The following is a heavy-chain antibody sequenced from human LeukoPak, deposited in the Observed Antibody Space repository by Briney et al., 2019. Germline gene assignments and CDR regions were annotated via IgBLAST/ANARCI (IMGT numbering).Heavy chain of an antibody. D-gene: IGHD2-15*01. CDR3: AREGGVAAIDY. V-gene: IGHV4-34*01. Sequence: PSETLSLTCAVYGGSFSGYYWSWIRQPPGKGLEWIGEINHSGSTNYNPSLKSRVTISVDTSKNQFSLQLNSVTAADTAVYYCAREGGVAAIDYWGQGTLVTVSS. CDR1: GGSFSGYY. J-gene: IGHJ4*02. CDR2: INHSGST.